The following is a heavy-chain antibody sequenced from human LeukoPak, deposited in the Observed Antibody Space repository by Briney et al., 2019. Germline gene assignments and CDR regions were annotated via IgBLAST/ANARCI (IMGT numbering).Heavy chain of an antibody. Sequence: GGSLRLSCAASGFTFSSYGMHWVRQAPGKGLEWVAFIRYDGSNKYYADSVKGRFTISRDNSKNTLYLQMNSLRAEDTAVYYCARDLYYDILTGPQPDYYYYMDVWGKGTTVTVSS. V-gene: IGHV3-30*02. CDR2: IRYDGSNK. CDR3: ARDLYYDILTGPQPDYYYYMDV. D-gene: IGHD3-9*01. J-gene: IGHJ6*03. CDR1: GFTFSSYG.